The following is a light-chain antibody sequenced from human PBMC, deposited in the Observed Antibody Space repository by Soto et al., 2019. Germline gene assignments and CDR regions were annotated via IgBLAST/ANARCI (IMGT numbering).Light chain of an antibody. CDR2: GAS. Sequence: EIVLTQSPATLSVSPGERATLSCRASQSVSSNFAWYQQKPGQAPRLLMFGASTRATNIPARFSGSGSGTEFTLTISSLQSEDFAIYYCQQYYDWPLVTFGGGTRVEI. V-gene: IGKV3-15*01. CDR1: QSVSSN. CDR3: QQYYDWPLVT. J-gene: IGKJ4*01.